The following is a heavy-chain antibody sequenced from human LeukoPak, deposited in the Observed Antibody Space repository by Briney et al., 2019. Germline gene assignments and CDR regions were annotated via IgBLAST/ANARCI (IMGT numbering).Heavy chain of an antibody. CDR3: ARDFGSGYYYFDY. CDR1: RGSISATTSY. Sequence: SETPSLTCSVSRGSISATTSYWGWIRQPPGKGLEWIGYIYYSGSTYYNPSLKSRVTISVDTSKNQFSLKLSSVTAADTAVYYCARDFGSGYYYFDYWGQGTLVTVSS. J-gene: IGHJ4*02. CDR2: IYYSGST. D-gene: IGHD3-3*01. V-gene: IGHV4-30-4*08.